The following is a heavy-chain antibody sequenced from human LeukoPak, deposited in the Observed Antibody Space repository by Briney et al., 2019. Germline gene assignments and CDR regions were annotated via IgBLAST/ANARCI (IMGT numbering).Heavy chain of an antibody. D-gene: IGHD1-14*01. V-gene: IGHV3-33*01. CDR3: ARNNGDRADAFDI. CDR2: IWYDGSNK. CDR1: GFTFSSYG. Sequence: GGSLRLSCAASGFTFSSYGMHWVRQAPGKGLEWVAVIWYDGSNKDYTASGKGRFTISRDNSKNTLYLQMNSLRVGDTAVYYCARNNGDRADAFDIWGQGTMVTVSS. J-gene: IGHJ3*02.